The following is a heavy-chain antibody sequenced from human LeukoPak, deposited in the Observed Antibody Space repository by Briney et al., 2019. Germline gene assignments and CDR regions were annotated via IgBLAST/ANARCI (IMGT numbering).Heavy chain of an antibody. V-gene: IGHV3-23*01. Sequence: PGGSLRLSCAASGFTFSSYAMSWVRQAPGKGLEWVSAISGSGGSTYYADSVKGRFTISRDNAKNSLYLQMNSLRAEDTAVYYCAREGPYGDYFDYWGQGTLVTVSS. D-gene: IGHD4-17*01. CDR3: AREGPYGDYFDY. CDR2: ISGSGGST. J-gene: IGHJ4*02. CDR1: GFTFSSYA.